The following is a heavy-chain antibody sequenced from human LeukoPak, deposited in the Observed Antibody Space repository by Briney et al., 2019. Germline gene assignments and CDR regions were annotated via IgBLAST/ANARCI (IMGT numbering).Heavy chain of an antibody. CDR3: ARGGYNTGWEFDY. Sequence: ASVKVSCKASEYTFTGYYMNWLRQAPGQGLEWMGWINPNSGATDYAQKFQGRVIMTRDTSISTVYVELTRLRSDDTAVYYCARGGYNTGWEFDYWGQGTLVTVSS. J-gene: IGHJ4*02. D-gene: IGHD6-19*01. CDR1: EYTFTGYY. CDR2: INPNSGAT. V-gene: IGHV1-2*02.